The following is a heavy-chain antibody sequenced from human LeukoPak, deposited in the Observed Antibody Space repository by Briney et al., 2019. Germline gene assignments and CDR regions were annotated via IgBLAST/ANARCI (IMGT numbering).Heavy chain of an antibody. CDR1: GFTFDDYA. CDR3: AKGGGSGGYDFWSGYLHYFDY. J-gene: IGHJ4*02. V-gene: IGHV3-9*01. Sequence: GGSLRLSRAASGFTFDDYAMHWVRQAPGKGLEWVSGISWNSGSIGYADSVKGRFTISRDNAKNSLYLQMNSLRAEDTALYYCAKGGGSGGYDFWSGYLHYFDYWGQGTLVTVSS. D-gene: IGHD3-3*01. CDR2: ISWNSGSI.